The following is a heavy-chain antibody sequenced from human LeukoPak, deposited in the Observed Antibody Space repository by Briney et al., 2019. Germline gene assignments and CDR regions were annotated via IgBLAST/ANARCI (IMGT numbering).Heavy chain of an antibody. D-gene: IGHD3-3*01. V-gene: IGHV4-4*02. CDR2: IYHSGST. J-gene: IGHJ2*01. CDR3: ARVPDYDFWSGYAPSWYFDL. CDR1: GFTFSSYSM. Sequence: GSLRLSCAASGFTFSSYSMNWVRQPPGKGLEWIGEIYHSGSTNYNPSLKSRVTISVDKSKNQFSLKLSSVTAADTAVYYCARVPDYDFWSGYAPSWYFDLWGRGTLVTVSS.